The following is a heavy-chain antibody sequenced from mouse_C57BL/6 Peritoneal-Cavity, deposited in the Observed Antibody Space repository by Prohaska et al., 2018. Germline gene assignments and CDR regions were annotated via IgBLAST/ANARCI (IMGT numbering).Heavy chain of an antibody. Sequence: EVLLEVSGGGLVQPGGSMKLSCVASGFTFSNYWMNWFRQSPEKGLEWVAQIRLKSDNYATQYAESVKGGFTVSRDDSKSSVYLQMNNLRAEDTGIYYGTGERTGYWGQGTTLT. CDR3: TGERTGY. CDR2: IRLKSDNYAT. CDR1: GFTFSNYW. V-gene: IGHV6-3*01. J-gene: IGHJ2*01.